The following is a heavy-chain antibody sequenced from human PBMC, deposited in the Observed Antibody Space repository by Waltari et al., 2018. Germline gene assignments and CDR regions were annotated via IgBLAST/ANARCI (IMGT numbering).Heavy chain of an antibody. J-gene: IGHJ4*02. D-gene: IGHD3-10*01. Sequence: QVQLVQSGAEVKKPGASVKISCKASGYTFNRFAIHWVRQAPGQRLEWMGWINAGDGNTKYSQEFQGRVTMTTDTSANTVYMELRSLRSDDTAVYYCTRGYGTYYGSGSYHYWGQGTLVTVSS. CDR2: INAGDGNT. CDR1: GYTFNRFA. V-gene: IGHV1-3*03. CDR3: TRGYGTYYGSGSYHY.